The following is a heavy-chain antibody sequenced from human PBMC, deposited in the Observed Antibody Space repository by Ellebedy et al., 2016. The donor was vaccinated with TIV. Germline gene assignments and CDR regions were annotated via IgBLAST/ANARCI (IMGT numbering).Heavy chain of an antibody. CDR1: GFTFSTYG. Sequence: GESLKISCAASGFTFSTYGMHSVRQDPGTGLEWVAVISYDGTNKYYVDSLKGRITISRYNSKNTLYLQMNSLRAEDTAVYYCARDSKIVATIESSLFFDYWGQGTLVTVSS. D-gene: IGHD5-12*01. CDR2: ISYDGTNK. V-gene: IGHV3-33*01. J-gene: IGHJ4*02. CDR3: ARDSKIVATIESSLFFDY.